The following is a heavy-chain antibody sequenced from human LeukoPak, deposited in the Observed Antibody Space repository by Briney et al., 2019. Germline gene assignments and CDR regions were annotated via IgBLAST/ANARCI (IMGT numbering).Heavy chain of an antibody. CDR2: IYPGDSDT. J-gene: IGHJ4*02. V-gene: IGHV5-51*01. D-gene: IGHD1-26*01. CDR3: ARPLYSGNYSGFDY. Sequence: GESLQISCQGSGYSFTNYWIGWVRQMPGKGLEWMGIIYPGDSDTKYSPSFQGQVTISADKSIRTAYLQWNSLKASDTAMYYCARPLYSGNYSGFDYWGQGTLVTVSS. CDR1: GYSFTNYW.